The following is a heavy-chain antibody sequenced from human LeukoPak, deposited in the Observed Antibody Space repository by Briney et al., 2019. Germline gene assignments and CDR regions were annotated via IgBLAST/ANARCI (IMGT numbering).Heavy chain of an antibody. J-gene: IGHJ4*02. CDR1: GGTFSSYA. Sequence: ASVKVSCKASGGTFSSYAISWVRQAPGQGLEWMGIINPSGGSTSYAQKFQGRVTMTRDTSTSTVYMELSSLRSEDTAVYYCARLAVALTYYFDYWGQGTLVTVSS. CDR3: ARLAVALTYYFDY. CDR2: INPSGGST. D-gene: IGHD6-19*01. V-gene: IGHV1-46*01.